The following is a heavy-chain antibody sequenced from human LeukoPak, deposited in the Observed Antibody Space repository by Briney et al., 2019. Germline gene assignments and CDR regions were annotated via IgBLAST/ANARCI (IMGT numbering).Heavy chain of an antibody. CDR2: IYYSGST. CDR3: AREEANSGLDY. D-gene: IGHD4/OR15-4a*01. J-gene: IGHJ4*02. CDR1: GGSISSGGYY. Sequence: SQTLSLTCTVSGGSISSGGYYWTWIRQHPGKGLEWIGYIYYSGSTYYNPSLKRRVTISVDTSKNQFSLKLSSVTAADTAVYYCAREEANSGLDYWGQGILVSVSS. V-gene: IGHV4-31*03.